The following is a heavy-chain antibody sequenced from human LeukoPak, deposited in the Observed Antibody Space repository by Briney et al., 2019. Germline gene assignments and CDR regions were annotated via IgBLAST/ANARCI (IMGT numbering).Heavy chain of an antibody. D-gene: IGHD3-3*01. V-gene: IGHV5-51*01. CDR1: GYSFTSYW. CDR3: ARTKPRSITIFGVEDYYYYMDV. Sequence: GESLKISCNGSGYSFTSYWIGWVRQMPGKGLEWMGIIYPGDSDTRYSPSFQGQVTISADKSISTAYLQWSSLKASDTAMYYCARTKPRSITIFGVEDYYYYMDVWGKGTTVTVSS. J-gene: IGHJ6*03. CDR2: IYPGDSDT.